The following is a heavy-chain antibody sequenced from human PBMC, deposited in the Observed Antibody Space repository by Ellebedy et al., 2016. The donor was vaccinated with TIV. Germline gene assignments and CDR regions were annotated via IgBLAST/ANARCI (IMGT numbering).Heavy chain of an antibody. J-gene: IGHJ4*02. CDR2: ISSSSSTI. CDR1: GFTFSSYS. V-gene: IGHV3-48*04. CDR3: ARDQNL. D-gene: IGHD2/OR15-2a*01. Sequence: GESLKISXAASGFTFSSYSMNWVRQAPGKGLEWVSYISSSSSTIYYADSVKGRFTISRDNAKNSLYLQMNSLRAEDTAVYYCARDQNLWGQGTLVTVSS.